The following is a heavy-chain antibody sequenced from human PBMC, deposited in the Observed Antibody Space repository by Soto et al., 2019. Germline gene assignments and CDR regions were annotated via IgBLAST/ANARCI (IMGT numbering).Heavy chain of an antibody. V-gene: IGHV3-30-3*01. D-gene: IGHD5-12*01. Sequence: GGSLRLSCAASGFTFSSYAMHWVRQAPGKGLEWVAVISYDGSNKYYADSVKGRFTISRDNSKNTLYLQMNSLRAEDTAVYYCARDGEPGIVATITRAKWINYGMDVWGQGTTVTVSS. CDR3: ARDGEPGIVATITRAKWINYGMDV. J-gene: IGHJ6*02. CDR2: ISYDGSNK. CDR1: GFTFSSYA.